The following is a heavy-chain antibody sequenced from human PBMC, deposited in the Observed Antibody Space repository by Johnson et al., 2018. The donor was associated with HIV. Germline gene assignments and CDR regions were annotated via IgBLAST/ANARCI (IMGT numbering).Heavy chain of an antibody. Sequence: QVQLVESGGGVVQPGRSLRLSCAASGFTFSSYAMHWVRQAPGKGLEWVAVISYDGSNKYYADSVKGRFTISRDNSKNTLYLQMNSLRAEDTAVYYCARPHSAQYQHAFDIWGQGTMVTVSS. J-gene: IGHJ3*02. CDR2: ISYDGSNK. CDR3: ARPHSAQYQHAFDI. CDR1: GFTFSSYA. V-gene: IGHV3-30*14. D-gene: IGHD1-26*01.